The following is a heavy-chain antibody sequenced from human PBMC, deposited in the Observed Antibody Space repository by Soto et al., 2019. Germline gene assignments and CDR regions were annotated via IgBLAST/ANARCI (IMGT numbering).Heavy chain of an antibody. CDR2: IYYSGST. CDR1: GDSIRSYY. V-gene: IGHV4-59*01. CDR3: ARAYGGFDNGLDV. Sequence: ETLSLTCTVSGDSIRSYYWTWIRQPPGKGLELIGYIYYSGSTRYNPSLKSRVTISVDMSKNQFSLKLSSVIAADTAVYYCARAYGGFDNGLDVWGQGTAVTVSS. J-gene: IGHJ6*02. D-gene: IGHD5-12*01.